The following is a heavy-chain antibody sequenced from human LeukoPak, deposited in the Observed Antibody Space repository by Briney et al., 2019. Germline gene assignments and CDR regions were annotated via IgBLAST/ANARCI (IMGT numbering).Heavy chain of an antibody. D-gene: IGHD3-10*01. CDR3: ARFGIDGRFAV. CDR1: GFTFAIYG. Sequence: GGSLRLSCAASGFTFAIYGMRWVRQAPGKGLQWVAFIRFDGSNKYYADSVKGRFTISRDNSKNTLYLQMNSLRAEDSAVYYFARFGIDGRFAVWGQGTLVTVSS. J-gene: IGHJ3*01. CDR2: IRFDGSNK. V-gene: IGHV3-30*02.